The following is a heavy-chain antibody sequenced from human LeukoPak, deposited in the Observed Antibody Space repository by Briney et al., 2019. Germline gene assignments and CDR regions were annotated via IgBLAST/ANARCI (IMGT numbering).Heavy chain of an antibody. J-gene: IGHJ6*03. CDR3: ARRGLRYFAHYYYMDV. Sequence: SETLSLTCTVSGGSISSYYWSWIRQPPGKGLEWIGEINHSGSTNYNPSLKSRVTISVDTSKNQFSLKLSSVTAADTAVYYCARRGLRYFAHYYYMDVWGKGTTVTISS. D-gene: IGHD3-9*01. CDR1: GGSISSYY. V-gene: IGHV4-34*01. CDR2: INHSGST.